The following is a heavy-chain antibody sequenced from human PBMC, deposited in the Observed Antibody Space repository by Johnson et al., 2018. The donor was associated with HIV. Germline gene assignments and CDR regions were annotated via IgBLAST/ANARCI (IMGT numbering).Heavy chain of an antibody. D-gene: IGHD1-26*01. V-gene: IGHV3-66*01. Sequence: VQLVESGGGLVQPGGSLRLSCAASGFTISSNYMSWVRQAPGTGLEWVSVIYSGGSTYSAASVKGRFTISRDNSKNTLYFQMNSLRAEDTAVYFCAREGAWELRPGAFDIWGQGTMVTVSS. CDR2: IYSGGST. J-gene: IGHJ3*02. CDR3: AREGAWELRPGAFDI. CDR1: GFTISSNY.